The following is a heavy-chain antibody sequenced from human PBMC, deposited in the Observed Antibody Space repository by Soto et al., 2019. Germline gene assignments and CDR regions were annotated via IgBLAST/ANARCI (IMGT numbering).Heavy chain of an antibody. D-gene: IGHD1-26*01. CDR3: ARAGVVGATALDY. CDR1: GGSISSSSFH. J-gene: IGHJ4*02. CDR2: IYYSGST. Sequence: PSETLSLTCTVSGGSISSSSFHWGWIRQPPGKGLEWIGSIYYSGSTYYSPSLKSRVTISVDTSKNQFSLKLSSVTAADTAVYYCARAGVVGATALDYWGQGTLVTVSS. V-gene: IGHV4-39*07.